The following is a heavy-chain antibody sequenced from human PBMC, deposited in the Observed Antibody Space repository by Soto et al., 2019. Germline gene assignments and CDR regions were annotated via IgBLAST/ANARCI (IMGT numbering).Heavy chain of an antibody. CDR2: IYYSGNT. CDR3: AREPPRGGFGRRWFDP. J-gene: IGHJ5*02. CDR1: GASITSAGYY. D-gene: IGHD3-10*01. V-gene: IGHV4-31*03. Sequence: QVQLQESGPGLVKPSQTLSLTCTVSGASITSAGYYWNWIRQHPGKGLEWIGYIYYSGNTYYNPALQSRVNISVDKSRNQFSLMLSSVTAADTAVYYCAREPPRGGFGRRWFDPWGQGTLVTVSS.